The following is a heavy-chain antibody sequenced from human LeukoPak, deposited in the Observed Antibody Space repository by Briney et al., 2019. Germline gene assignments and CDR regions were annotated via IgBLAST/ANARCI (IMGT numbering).Heavy chain of an antibody. Sequence: PGGSLRLSCAASGFTFSSYWMHWVRQAPGKGLVWVSRINTDGSSTSYADSVKGRFTISRDNAKNTLYLQMNSLRAEDTAIYYCARGGTWLQSGGLSYWGEGTLVTVS. V-gene: IGHV3-74*01. D-gene: IGHD5-24*01. CDR2: INTDGSST. CDR3: ARGGTWLQSGGLSY. J-gene: IGHJ4*02. CDR1: GFTFSSYW.